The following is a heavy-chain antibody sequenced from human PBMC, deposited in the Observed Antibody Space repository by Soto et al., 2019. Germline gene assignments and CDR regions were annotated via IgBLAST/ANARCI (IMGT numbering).Heavy chain of an antibody. V-gene: IGHV1-69*13. CDR3: ARSLIYSAAAAGAYYFDY. D-gene: IGHD6-13*01. CDR2: IIPIFGTA. Sequence: RASVKVSCKASGGTFSSYAISWVRQAPGQGLEWMGGIIPIFGTANYAQKFQGRVTITADESTSTAYMELSSLRSEDTAVYYCARSLIYSAAAAGAYYFDYWGQGTLVTVSS. CDR1: GGTFSSYA. J-gene: IGHJ4*02.